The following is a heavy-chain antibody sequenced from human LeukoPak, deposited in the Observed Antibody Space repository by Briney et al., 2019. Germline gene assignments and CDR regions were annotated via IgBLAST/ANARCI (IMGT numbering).Heavy chain of an antibody. CDR1: GFTFSSYW. CDR2: IKQDGSEK. J-gene: IGHJ4*02. V-gene: IGHV3-7*01. D-gene: IGHD3-22*01. CDR3: ARALAHYDSSGYFDY. Sequence: GGSLRLSCAASGFTFSSYWMSWVRQAPGKGLEWVANIKQDGSEKYYVDSVKGRFTISRDNAKNSLHLQMNSLRAEDTAVYYCARALAHYDSSGYFDYWGQGTLVTVFS.